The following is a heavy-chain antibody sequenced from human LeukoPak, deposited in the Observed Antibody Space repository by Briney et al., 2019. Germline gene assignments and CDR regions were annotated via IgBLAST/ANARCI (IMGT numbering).Heavy chain of an antibody. CDR3: ARDLMIRYCSSTSCHFGAFDI. V-gene: IGHV3-21*01. CDR1: GFTFSSYS. CDR2: ISSSSSYI. J-gene: IGHJ3*02. Sequence: GGCLRLSCAASGFTFSSYSMNWVRQAPGKGLEWVSSISSSSSYIYYADSVKGRFTISRDNAKNSLYLQMNSLRAEDTAVYYCARDLMIRYCSSTSCHFGAFDIWGQGTMVTVSS. D-gene: IGHD2-2*01.